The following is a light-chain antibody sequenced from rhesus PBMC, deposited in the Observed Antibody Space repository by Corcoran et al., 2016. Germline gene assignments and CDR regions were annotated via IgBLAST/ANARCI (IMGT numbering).Light chain of an antibody. CDR2: SVS. V-gene: IGKV2-73*01. J-gene: IGKJ4*01. Sequence: DIVMTQTPLLLPVTPGESASISCRSSQSLPHSNGNTYLYWYLQKPGQPPRLLIYSVSNQFSGVPDRFSGSGSGTDFSLKISRVEAEDVGVYFCMQAFQTPTFSGGTKVEIK. CDR3: MQAFQTPT. CDR1: QSLPHSNGNTY.